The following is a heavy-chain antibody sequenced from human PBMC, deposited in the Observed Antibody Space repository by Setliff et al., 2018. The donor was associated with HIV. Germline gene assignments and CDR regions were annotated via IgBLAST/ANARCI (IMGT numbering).Heavy chain of an antibody. J-gene: IGHJ5*02. D-gene: IGHD3-22*01. V-gene: IGHV4-31*03. Sequence: SETLSLTCTVSGGSISSGGYYWSWIRQHPGKGLEWIGYIYYSGSTYYNPSLKSRVTISVDTSENQFSLRLNSVTAADTAVYYCARYRYYYDSSGYGRWFDPWGQGPRSPSPQ. CDR3: ARYRYYYDSSGYGRWFDP. CDR1: GGSISSGGYY. CDR2: IYYSGST.